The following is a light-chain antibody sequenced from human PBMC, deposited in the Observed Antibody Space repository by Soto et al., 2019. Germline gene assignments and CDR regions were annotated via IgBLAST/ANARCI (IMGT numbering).Light chain of an antibody. CDR1: SGHSSYA. Sequence: QSVLTQTPSASASLGASVKLTCTLSSGHSSYAIAWHQQQAEKGPRHLMKLDSDGSHSKGDGIPDRFSGSSSGAERYLTISGLQSDDEADYYCQTWGAGIRVFGGGTKVTVL. CDR2: LDSDGSH. CDR3: QTWGAGIRV. J-gene: IGLJ3*02. V-gene: IGLV4-69*01.